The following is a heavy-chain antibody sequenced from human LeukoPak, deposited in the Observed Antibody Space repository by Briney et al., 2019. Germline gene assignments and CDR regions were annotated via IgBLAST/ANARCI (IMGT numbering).Heavy chain of an antibody. Sequence: PSQTLSLTCAVSGGSISSGSYFWSWIRQSAGRGLEWIGRIDSSGSTNYNPSLKSRVTISVDTSKNQFSLKLSSVTAADTAVYYCARGDYGDYYYYYGMDVWGQGTTVTVSS. CDR2: IDSSGST. CDR1: GGSISSGSYF. J-gene: IGHJ6*02. CDR3: ARGDYGDYYYYYGMDV. V-gene: IGHV4-61*02. D-gene: IGHD4-17*01.